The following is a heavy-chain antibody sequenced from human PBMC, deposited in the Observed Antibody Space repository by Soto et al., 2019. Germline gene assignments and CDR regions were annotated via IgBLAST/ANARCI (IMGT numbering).Heavy chain of an antibody. Sequence: VQLLESGGDLVRPGGSLRLSCVGTGFTFSSYALSWVRQAPGKGLEWVSGIIAGGTRYYADSVKGRFTISRDNSKNTLYLQMNGLRGEDTALYYCAKEYYDFWRGSYYFDYWGQGTLVTVSS. CDR2: IIAGGTR. V-gene: IGHV3-23*01. J-gene: IGHJ4*02. D-gene: IGHD3-3*01. CDR1: GFTFSSYA. CDR3: AKEYYDFWRGSYYFDY.